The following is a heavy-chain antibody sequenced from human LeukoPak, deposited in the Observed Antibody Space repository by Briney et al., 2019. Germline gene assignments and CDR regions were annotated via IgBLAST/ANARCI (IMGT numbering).Heavy chain of an antibody. V-gene: IGHV1-46*01. J-gene: IGHJ4*02. CDR3: ARVGSKPEYYYDSSAFYYGGYYFDS. CDR2: INPSGGST. Sequence: GASVKVSFKASGYTFINYYMHWVRQAPGQGLEWMGIINPSGGSTSYAQKFQGRVTMTRDTSTSTVYMELSSLRSEDTAVYFCARVGSKPEYYYDSSAFYYGGYYFDSWGKGTLVTVSS. CDR1: GYTFINYY. D-gene: IGHD3-22*01.